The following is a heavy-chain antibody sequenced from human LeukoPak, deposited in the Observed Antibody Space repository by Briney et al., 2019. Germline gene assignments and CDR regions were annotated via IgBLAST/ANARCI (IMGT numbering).Heavy chain of an antibody. CDR3: ARGTVTMVDY. CDR2: IYSGGST. V-gene: IGHV3-66*01. CDR1: GFTVSGNY. D-gene: IGHD3-10*01. J-gene: IGHJ4*02. Sequence: PGGSLRLSSAVSGFTVSGNYMSWVRQAPGRGLEWVSVIYSGGSTYYADSVKGRFTISRDNSKNTLFLQMNSLRAGDTAVYYCARGTVTMVDYWGQGTLVAVSS.